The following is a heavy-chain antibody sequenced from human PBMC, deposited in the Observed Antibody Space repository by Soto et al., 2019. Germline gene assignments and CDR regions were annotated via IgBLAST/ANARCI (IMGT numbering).Heavy chain of an antibody. CDR1: GGSVSSGSYY. Sequence: QVQLQESGPGLVKPSETLSLTCTVSGGSVSSGSYYWSWIRQPPGKGLEWIGYIYYSGSTNYNPSLMSRVTTSVYTSKNQFSLKLSSVTAADKAVYYCARYMVRGVIVNFDYWGQGTLVTVSS. J-gene: IGHJ4*02. V-gene: IGHV4-61*01. CDR2: IYYSGST. CDR3: ARYMVRGVIVNFDY. D-gene: IGHD3-10*01.